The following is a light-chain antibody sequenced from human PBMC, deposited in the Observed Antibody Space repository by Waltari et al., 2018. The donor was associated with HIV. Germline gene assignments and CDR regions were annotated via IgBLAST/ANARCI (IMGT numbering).Light chain of an antibody. Sequence: QSALPQPASVSGSPGQSITIPCTRTTSDVATYKLVSWYQQHPGKAPKLMIYEVSKRPSGVSDRFSGSKSGDTASLTISGLQAEDEADYYCCSYVSNVIFGGGTKLTVL. CDR2: EVS. J-gene: IGLJ2*01. CDR1: TSDVATYKL. CDR3: CSYVSNVI. V-gene: IGLV2-23*02.